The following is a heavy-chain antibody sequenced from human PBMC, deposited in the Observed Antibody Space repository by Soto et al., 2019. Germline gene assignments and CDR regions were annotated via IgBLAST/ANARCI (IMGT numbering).Heavy chain of an antibody. V-gene: IGHV4-61*03. CDR3: ARGVGSSPPRY. Sequence: PSETLSLTCTVSGDSVSSGNYYWTWIRQPPGKGLEWIGYIFYNENTNYNPSLKSRVTISLDMSKNHFSLKLTSVTAADTAVYYCARGVGSSPPRYWGRGTLVTVSS. CDR2: IFYNENT. D-gene: IGHD1-26*01. CDR1: GDSVSSGNYY. J-gene: IGHJ4*02.